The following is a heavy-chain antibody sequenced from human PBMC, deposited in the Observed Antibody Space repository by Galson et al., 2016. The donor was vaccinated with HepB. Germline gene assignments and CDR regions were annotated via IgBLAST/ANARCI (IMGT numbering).Heavy chain of an antibody. CDR3: ASRQRIAARLPEEY. V-gene: IGHV3-74*01. D-gene: IGHD6-6*01. CDR1: GFTFSSYW. CDR2: INSDGSST. Sequence: SLRLSCAASGFTFSSYWMHWVRQAPGKGLVWVSRINSDGSSTSYADSVKGRFTISRDNAKSTLYLQMNSLRAEDTAVYYCASRQRIAARLPEEYWGQGTLVTVSS. J-gene: IGHJ4*02.